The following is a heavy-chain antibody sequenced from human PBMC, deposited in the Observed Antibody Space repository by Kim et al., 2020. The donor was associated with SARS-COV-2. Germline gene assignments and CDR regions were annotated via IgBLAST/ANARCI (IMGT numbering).Heavy chain of an antibody. CDR1: GGSISSGGYY. Sequence: SETLSLTCTVSGGSISSGGYYWSWIRQHPGKGLEWIGYIYYSGSTYYNPSLKSRVTISVDTSKNQFSLKLSSVTAADTAVYYCAREGSYYDILTGFRGYYYGMDVWGQGTTVTVSS. J-gene: IGHJ6*02. V-gene: IGHV4-31*03. CDR2: IYYSGST. D-gene: IGHD3-9*01. CDR3: AREGSYYDILTGFRGYYYGMDV.